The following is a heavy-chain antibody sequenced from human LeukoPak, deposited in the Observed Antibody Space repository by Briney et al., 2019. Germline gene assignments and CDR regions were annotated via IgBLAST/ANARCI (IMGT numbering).Heavy chain of an antibody. J-gene: IGHJ5*02. CDR3: ARDAYDDSSES. CDR2: INPGGSSI. CDR1: GFTFSSYW. Sequence: GRSLRLSCAASGFTFSSYWMHWVRQVPGKGLVWVARINPGGSSITYADSVKGRFTISRDNAKNTLYLQMHSLRAEDTALYYCARDAYDDSSESWGQGTLVTVSS. V-gene: IGHV3-74*01. D-gene: IGHD3-3*01.